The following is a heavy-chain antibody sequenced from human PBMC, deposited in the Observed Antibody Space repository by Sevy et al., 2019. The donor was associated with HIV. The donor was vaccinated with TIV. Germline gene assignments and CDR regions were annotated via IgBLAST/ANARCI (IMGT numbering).Heavy chain of an antibody. Sequence: GGSLRLSCAASGFTFSSYWMSWVRQAPGKGLEWVGFIRSKTYGGTTEYAASVKGRFTISRDDSKSIAYLQMNSLKTEDTAMYYCSIEGSEGSVAQPDAFDIWGQGTMVTVSS. J-gene: IGHJ3*02. D-gene: IGHD6-19*01. CDR1: GFTFSSYW. CDR2: IRSKTYGGTT. V-gene: IGHV3-49*04. CDR3: SIEGSEGSVAQPDAFDI.